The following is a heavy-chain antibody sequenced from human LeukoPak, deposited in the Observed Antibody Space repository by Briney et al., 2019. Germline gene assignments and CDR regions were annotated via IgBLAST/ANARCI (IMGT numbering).Heavy chain of an antibody. D-gene: IGHD2-2*01. V-gene: IGHV4-61*02. CDR1: GGSISSGSYY. CDR2: IYTSGST. CDR3: AVRSYCSSTSCYVRWFDP. J-gene: IGHJ5*02. Sequence: SSETLSLTCTVSGGSISSGSYYWSWIRQPAGKGLEWIGRIYTSGSTNYNPSLKSRVTISVDTSKNQFSLKLSSVTAADTAVYYCAVRSYCSSTSCYVRWFDPWGQGTLVTVSS.